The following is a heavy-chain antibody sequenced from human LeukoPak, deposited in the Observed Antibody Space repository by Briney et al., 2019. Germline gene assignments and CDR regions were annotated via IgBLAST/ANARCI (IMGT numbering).Heavy chain of an antibody. D-gene: IGHD6-19*01. CDR2: ISGSGGST. CDR1: GFTFSSYA. V-gene: IGHV3-23*01. J-gene: IGHJ4*02. Sequence: GGSLRLSCAASGFTFSSYAMSWVRQAPGKGLEWVLAISGSGGSTYYADSVKGRFTISRDNSKNTLYLQMNSLRAEDTAVYYCAKGEQQWLAPAYYFDYWGQGTLVTVSS. CDR3: AKGEQQWLAPAYYFDY.